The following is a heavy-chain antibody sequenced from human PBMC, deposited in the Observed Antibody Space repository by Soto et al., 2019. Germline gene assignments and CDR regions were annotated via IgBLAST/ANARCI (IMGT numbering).Heavy chain of an antibody. CDR1: GYTFTSYD. CDR2: MNPSSGNT. CDR3: ARGETGTHDDAFDI. Sequence: ASVRVSCKASGYTFTSYDINWVRQDTGQGLEWMGWMNPSSGNTGYAQKFQGRVTMTRNTSISTAYMELSSLRSEDTAVYYCARGETGTHDDAFDIWGQGTMVTVSS. V-gene: IGHV1-8*01. D-gene: IGHD1-1*01. J-gene: IGHJ3*02.